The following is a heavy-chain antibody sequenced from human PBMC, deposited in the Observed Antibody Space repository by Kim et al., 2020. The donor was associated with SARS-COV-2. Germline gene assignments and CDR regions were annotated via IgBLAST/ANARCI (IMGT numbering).Heavy chain of an antibody. J-gene: IGHJ4*02. D-gene: IGHD3-22*01. CDR1: GDSVSSNSAA. CDR3: VREEPDSGYYYGPFDY. V-gene: IGHV6-1*01. CDR2: TYYRTKWYD. Sequence: SQTLSLTCAISGDSVSSNSAAWNWIRQSPSRGLEWLGRTYYRTKWYDDYAGSMEGRISINPDTFKNQFSLQLNSVTPEDTAVYYCVREEPDSGYYYGPFDYWGQGTLVTVSS.